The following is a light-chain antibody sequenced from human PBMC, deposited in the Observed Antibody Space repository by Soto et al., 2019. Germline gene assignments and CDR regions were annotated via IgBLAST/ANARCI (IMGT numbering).Light chain of an antibody. V-gene: IGLV1-44*01. CDR2: SNN. CDR3: AAWDYSLNGVV. Sequence: QSVLTQPPSASGTPGQRVTISCSGSSSNIGSNTVNWYQQLPGTAPKLLIYSNNQRPSGVPDRFSGSKSGTSASLAISGLQSEDEADYYCAAWDYSLNGVVFGGGTKVTV. J-gene: IGLJ2*01. CDR1: SSNIGSNT.